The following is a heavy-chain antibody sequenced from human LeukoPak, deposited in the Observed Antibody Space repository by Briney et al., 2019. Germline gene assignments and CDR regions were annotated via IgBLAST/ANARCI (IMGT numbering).Heavy chain of an antibody. D-gene: IGHD3-10*01. CDR3: AREYYYGSGKDY. V-gene: IGHV3-23*01. CDR2: ISGSGGNT. CDR1: GITLSNYG. Sequence: GGSLRLSCAVSGITLSNYGMSWVRQAPGKGLEWVSGISGSGGNTYYADSVKGRFTISRDNSKNTLYLQMNSLRAEDTAVYYCAREYYYGSGKDYWGQGTLVTVSS. J-gene: IGHJ4*02.